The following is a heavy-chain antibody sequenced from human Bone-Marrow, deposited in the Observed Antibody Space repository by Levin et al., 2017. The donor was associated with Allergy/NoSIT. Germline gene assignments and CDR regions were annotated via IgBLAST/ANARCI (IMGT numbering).Heavy chain of an antibody. CDR2: INPNSGGT. CDR3: ARTGIAAAGTRGADYYYGMDV. Sequence: GESLKISCKASGYTFTGYYMHWVRQAPGQGLEWMGWINPNSGGTNYAQKFQGRVTMTRDTSISTAYMELSRLRSDDTAVYYCARTGIAAAGTRGADYYYGMDVWGQGTTVTVSS. CDR1: GYTFTGYY. D-gene: IGHD6-13*01. J-gene: IGHJ6*02. V-gene: IGHV1-2*02.